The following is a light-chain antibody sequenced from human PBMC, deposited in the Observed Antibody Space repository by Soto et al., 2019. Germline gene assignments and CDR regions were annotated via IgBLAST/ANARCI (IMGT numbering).Light chain of an antibody. CDR1: QSVGSSMY. CDR3: QQYDSSRYT. Sequence: EIVLTQSPGTLSLSPGERATLSCRASQSVGSSMYLAGYQQKSGQAPRLLIHGTSSRATGIPDRFSGSGSGTDFTLTISSLEPEDFAVYYCQQYDSSRYTFGQGTKLEIK. V-gene: IGKV3-20*01. J-gene: IGKJ2*01. CDR2: GTS.